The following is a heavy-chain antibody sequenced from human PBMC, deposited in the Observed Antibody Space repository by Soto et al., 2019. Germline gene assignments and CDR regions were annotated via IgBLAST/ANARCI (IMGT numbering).Heavy chain of an antibody. CDR1: GGTFSSYA. J-gene: IGHJ5*02. V-gene: IGHV1-69*05. Sequence: ASVKVSCKASGGTFSSYAIIWVRQAPGQGLEWMGGIIPINGTAKYSQKFQGRVTITRDTSASTAYMELSSLRSEDTAVYYCASLGEHNWFDPWGQGTLVTVSS. CDR3: ASLGEHNWFDP. CDR2: IIPINGTA.